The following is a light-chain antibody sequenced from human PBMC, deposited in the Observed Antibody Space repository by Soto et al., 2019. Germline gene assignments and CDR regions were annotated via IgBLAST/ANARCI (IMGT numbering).Light chain of an antibody. Sequence: SSELTQPPSVSVSPGQTASITCSGDKLGDKYVCWYHQKPRQSPVLVIYQDSKRPSGIPERFSGSNSGNTATLTISGTQPMDEADYYCQAWDRSTGVFGTGTKLTVL. CDR3: QAWDRSTGV. CDR1: KLGDKY. J-gene: IGLJ1*01. V-gene: IGLV3-1*01. CDR2: QDS.